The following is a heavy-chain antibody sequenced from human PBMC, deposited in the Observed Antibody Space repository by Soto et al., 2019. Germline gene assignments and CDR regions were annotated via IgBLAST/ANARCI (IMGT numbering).Heavy chain of an antibody. D-gene: IGHD6-13*01. CDR2: IYHSGIT. CDR1: GDSISSTDW. Sequence: PSETLSLTCAVSGDSISSTDWWSWVRQPPGKGLEWIGEIYHSGITNYNPSLKSRVTISVDKSKNQFSLKVSSVTAADTAVYYCARDGRSVMAAAGIFDYWGQGTLVTVSS. CDR3: ARDGRSVMAAAGIFDY. J-gene: IGHJ4*02. V-gene: IGHV4-4*02.